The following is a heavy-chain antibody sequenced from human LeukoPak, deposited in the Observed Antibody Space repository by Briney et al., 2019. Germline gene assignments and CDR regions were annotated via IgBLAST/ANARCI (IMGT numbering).Heavy chain of an antibody. D-gene: IGHD6-13*01. Sequence: QPGGSLRLSCAASGFTFSSYWMSWVRQAPGKGLEWVANIKQDGSEKYYVDSVKGRFTISRDNAKNSLHLQMNSLRAEDTAVYYCARERQQLALYYYYYYMDVWGKGTTVTVSS. CDR3: ARERQQLALYYYYYYMDV. V-gene: IGHV3-7*01. CDR2: IKQDGSEK. CDR1: GFTFSSYW. J-gene: IGHJ6*03.